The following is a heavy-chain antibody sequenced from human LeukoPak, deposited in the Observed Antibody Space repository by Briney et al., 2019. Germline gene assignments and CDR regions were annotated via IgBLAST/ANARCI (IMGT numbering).Heavy chain of an antibody. CDR2: INPSGGST. V-gene: IGHV1-46*01. J-gene: IGHJ5*02. Sequence: ASVKVSCKASGYTFTSYYMHWVRQAPGQGLEWMGIINPSGGSTSYAQKFQGRVTMTRDMSTSTVYMELSSLRSEDTAVYYCARVLSTVYHWFDPWGQGTLVTVSS. CDR1: GYTFTSYY. CDR3: ARVLSTVYHWFDP. D-gene: IGHD4-17*01.